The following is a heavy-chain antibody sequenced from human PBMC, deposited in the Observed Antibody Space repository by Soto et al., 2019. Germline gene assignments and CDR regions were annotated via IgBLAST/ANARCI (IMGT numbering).Heavy chain of an antibody. J-gene: IGHJ4*02. CDR2: ISAYNGNT. CDR1: GYTFTSYG. V-gene: IGHV1-18*04. D-gene: IGHD3-22*01. Sequence: ASVKVSCKASGYTFTSYGISWVRQAPGQGLEWMGWISAYNGNTNYAQKLQGRVTMTIDTSTSTAYMELRSLRSDDTAVYYCARDRYYYDSSGYYPYWGQGTLVTVSS. CDR3: ARDRYYYDSSGYYPY.